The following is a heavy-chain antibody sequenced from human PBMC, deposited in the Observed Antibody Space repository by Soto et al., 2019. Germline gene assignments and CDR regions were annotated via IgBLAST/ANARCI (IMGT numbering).Heavy chain of an antibody. CDR3: ARGHGAGDFDY. J-gene: IGHJ4*02. Sequence: EVQLVQSGGGLARPGGSLRLSCAASGFTFSTYDIHWVRQGPGKGLEWVSAIGITADTYYSGSVKGRFTISRENAKDSVFLQVNSLRAEDTAVYYCARGHGAGDFDYWGQGTPVTVSS. D-gene: IGHD1-26*01. V-gene: IGHV3-13*01. CDR1: GFTFSTYD. CDR2: IGITADT.